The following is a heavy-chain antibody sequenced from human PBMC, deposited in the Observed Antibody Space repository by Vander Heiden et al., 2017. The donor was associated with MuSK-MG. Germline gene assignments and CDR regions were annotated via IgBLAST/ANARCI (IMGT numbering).Heavy chain of an antibody. CDR3: ARIYGSGSSYFYGMDV. V-gene: IGHV4-39*01. Sequence: QLQLQESGPGLVKPSETLSLACNVSGGSISSSSYHWGWFRQPPGKGLEWMGSIYYSGITYYNPSFKSRVTISVDTSKNQCSLKLSSVTAADTAVYFCARIYGSGSSYFYGMDVWGQGTTVTVSS. CDR1: GGSISSSSYH. J-gene: IGHJ6*02. D-gene: IGHD3-10*01. CDR2: IYYSGIT.